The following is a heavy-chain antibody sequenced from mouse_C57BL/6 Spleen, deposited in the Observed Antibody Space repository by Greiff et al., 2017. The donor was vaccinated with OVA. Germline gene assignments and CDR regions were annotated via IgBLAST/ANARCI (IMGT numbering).Heavy chain of an antibody. CDR1: GYAFRSYW. CDR2: IYPGDGDT. CDR3: ARKEGAWFAY. Sequence: VQLQQSGAELVKPGASVKISCKASGYAFRSYWMNWVKQRPGQGLEWIGPIYPGDGDTPYNGKFKGKAPLTADKSSSTAYMQLSSLTSEDSAVYVCARKEGAWFAYWGQGTLVTVSA. V-gene: IGHV1-80*01. J-gene: IGHJ3*01.